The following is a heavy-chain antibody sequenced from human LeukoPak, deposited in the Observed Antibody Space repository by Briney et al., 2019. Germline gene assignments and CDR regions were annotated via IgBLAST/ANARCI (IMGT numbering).Heavy chain of an antibody. D-gene: IGHD3-22*01. V-gene: IGHV4-31*03. J-gene: IGHJ5*02. CDR1: GGSISSGGYY. Sequence: SETLSLTCTVSGGSISSGGYYWSWIRQHPGKGPEWIGYIYYSGSTYYNPSLKSRVTISVDTSKNQFSLKLSSVTAADTAVYYCARVLSGYYDSSGYYQPWGQGTLVTVSS. CDR3: ARVLSGYYDSSGYYQP. CDR2: IYYSGST.